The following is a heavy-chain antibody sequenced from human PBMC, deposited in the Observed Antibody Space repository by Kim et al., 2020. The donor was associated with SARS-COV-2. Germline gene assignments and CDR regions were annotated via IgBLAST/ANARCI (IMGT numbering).Heavy chain of an antibody. CDR3: ARGDDWLLWGYYYNTMDV. Sequence: GGSLRLSCTVSGFTLRAYGMHWVRQAPGKGLEWVAFIGNDGSDKYYIDSVRGRFTISRDNSKNTLYLQMNGLRAEDAAIYYCARGDDWLLWGYYYNTMDVWGRGTTVTVSS. D-gene: IGHD3-9*01. CDR1: GFTLRAYG. V-gene: IGHV3-30*02. CDR2: IGNDGSDK. J-gene: IGHJ6*02.